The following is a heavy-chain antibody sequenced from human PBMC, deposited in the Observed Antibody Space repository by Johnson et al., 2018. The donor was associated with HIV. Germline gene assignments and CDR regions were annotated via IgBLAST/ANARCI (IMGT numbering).Heavy chain of an antibody. CDR3: ARESGYQIWGAFDI. J-gene: IGHJ3*02. CDR1: GFTFSDYF. Sequence: VQLVESGGGLVKPGVSLRLSCTASGFTFSDYFMTWIRQAPGKGLVWVSRINSDGSSTSYADSVKGRFTLSRDNSKNTLYLQMNSLRAEDTAVYYCARESGYQIWGAFDIWGQGTMVTVSS. D-gene: IGHD5-12*01. V-gene: IGHV3-74*01. CDR2: INSDGSST.